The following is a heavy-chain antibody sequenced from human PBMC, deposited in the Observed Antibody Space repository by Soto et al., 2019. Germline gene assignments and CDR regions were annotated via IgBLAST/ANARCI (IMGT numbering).Heavy chain of an antibody. J-gene: IGHJ6*03. CDR2: ISSSSSYI. V-gene: IGHV3-21*01. Sequence: EVQLVESGGGLVKPGGSLRLSCAASGFTFSSYSMNWVGQAPGKGLEWVSSISSSSSYIYYADSVKGRFTISRDNAKNSLYLQMNSLRAEDTAVYYCARDRNHLGYYYYYYMDVWGKGTTVTVSS. CDR1: GFTFSSYS. CDR3: ARDRNHLGYYYYYYMDV.